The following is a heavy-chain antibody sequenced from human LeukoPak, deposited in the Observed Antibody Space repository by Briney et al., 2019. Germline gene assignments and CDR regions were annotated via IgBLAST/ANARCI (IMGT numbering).Heavy chain of an antibody. V-gene: IGHV1-24*01. Sequence: GASVKVSCKVSGSTLTELSMHWVRQAPGEGLEWMGGFDPEDGEPFYAQKFQGRVTMTEDTSTDTVHMELSSLRSEDTAVYYCATDFLGFDPWGQGTLVTVSS. J-gene: IGHJ5*02. CDR3: ATDFLGFDP. CDR2: FDPEDGEP. CDR1: GSTLTELS. D-gene: IGHD2/OR15-2a*01.